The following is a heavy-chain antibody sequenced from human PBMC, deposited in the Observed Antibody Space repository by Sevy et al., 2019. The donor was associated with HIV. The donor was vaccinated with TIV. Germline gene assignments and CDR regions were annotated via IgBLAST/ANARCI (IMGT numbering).Heavy chain of an antibody. J-gene: IGHJ4*02. CDR2: MYHPGTT. Sequence: KQSQTVSLTCTVSGDSIISSHWWSWFRQTPGKGLDWIGDMYHPGTTNYNQSLKTRVIISVDKSKNQFFLKLTSVTAADTAVYYCASAAGTDILGYYFGSWGQGSSVSVSS. CDR1: GDSIISSHW. V-gene: IGHV4-4*02. D-gene: IGHD2-21*01. CDR3: ASAAGTDILGYYFGS.